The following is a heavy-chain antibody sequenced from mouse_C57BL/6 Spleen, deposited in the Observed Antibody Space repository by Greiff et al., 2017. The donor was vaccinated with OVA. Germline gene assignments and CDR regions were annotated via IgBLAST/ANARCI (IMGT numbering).Heavy chain of an antibody. Sequence: QVQLQQPGTELVKPGASVKLSCKASGYTFTSYWMHWVKQRPGQGLEWIGNINPSNGGTNYNEKFKSKATLTVDKSSSTAYMQLSSLTSEDSAVYYCARWGEITTVEYYFDYWGQGTTLTVSS. J-gene: IGHJ2*01. CDR3: ARWGEITTVEYYFDY. V-gene: IGHV1-53*01. CDR1: GYTFTSYW. CDR2: INPSNGGT. D-gene: IGHD1-1*01.